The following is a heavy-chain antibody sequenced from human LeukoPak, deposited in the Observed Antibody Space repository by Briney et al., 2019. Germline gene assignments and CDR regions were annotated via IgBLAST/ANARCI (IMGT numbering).Heavy chain of an antibody. J-gene: IGHJ4*02. CDR3: ARGVATDF. CDR2: MNPNSGNT. V-gene: IGHV1-8*03. D-gene: IGHD5-12*01. Sequence: ASVKVSCKASGYTFTGYYMHWVRQAPGQGLEWMGWMNPNSGNTDYAQKFQGRVTLTRNTSISTAYMELSSLGSEDTAVYYCARGVATDFWGQGTLVTVSS. CDR1: GYTFTGYY.